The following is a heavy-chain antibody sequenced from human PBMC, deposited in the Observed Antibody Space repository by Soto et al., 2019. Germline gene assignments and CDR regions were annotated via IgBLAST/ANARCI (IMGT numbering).Heavy chain of an antibody. D-gene: IGHD2-21*01. CDR2: IYHSGST. CDR3: AKDIYYFDY. CDR1: RFSILSINW. J-gene: IGHJ4*02. V-gene: IGHV4-4*02. Sequence: PSVTLSLTCALHRFSILSINWWSWVRQPPGKGLEWIGEIYHSGSTNYNPSLGSRVTISVDKSKNQFSLNLSSLTAADTAVYYCAKDIYYFDYWGQG.